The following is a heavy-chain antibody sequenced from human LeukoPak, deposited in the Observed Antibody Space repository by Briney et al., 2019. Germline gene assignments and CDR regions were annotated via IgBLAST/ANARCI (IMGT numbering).Heavy chain of an antibody. Sequence: PGGSLRLSCAASGFTFFNYALSWVRQAPGKGLEWVSGISGRGGGSYYADSVKGRFTISRDNSKNTLYLQVNSLRAEDTAIYYCAKGAGIQLWPSFDYWGQGTLVTVSS. CDR2: ISGRGGGS. V-gene: IGHV3-23*01. CDR1: GFTFFNYA. CDR3: AKGAGIQLWPSFDY. J-gene: IGHJ4*02. D-gene: IGHD5-18*01.